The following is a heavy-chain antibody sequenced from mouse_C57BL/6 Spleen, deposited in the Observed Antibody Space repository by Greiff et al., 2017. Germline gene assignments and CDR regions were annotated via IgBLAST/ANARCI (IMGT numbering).Heavy chain of an antibody. CDR3: ARHEGYDGYYYFDY. CDR2: ISSGGSYT. D-gene: IGHD2-3*01. J-gene: IGHJ2*01. CDR1: GFTFSSYG. Sequence: EVHLVESGGDLVKPGGSLKLSCAASGFTFSSYGMSWVRQTPDKRLEWVATISSGGSYTYYPDSVKGRFTISRDNAKNTLYLQMSSLKSEDTAMYYCARHEGYDGYYYFDYWGQGTTLTVSS. V-gene: IGHV5-6*01.